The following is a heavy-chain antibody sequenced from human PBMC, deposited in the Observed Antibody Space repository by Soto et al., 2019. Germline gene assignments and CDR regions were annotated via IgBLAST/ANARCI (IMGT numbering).Heavy chain of an antibody. J-gene: IGHJ5*02. CDR3: AGNSGYDRGWFDP. CDR1: GGSISSYY. CDR2: IYYSGST. D-gene: IGHD5-12*01. Sequence: PSETLSLTCTVSGGSISSYYWSWIRQPPGKGLEWIGYIYYSGSTNYNPSLKSRVTISVDTSKNQFSLKLSSVTAADTAVYYCAGNSGYDRGWFDPWGQGTLVTVSS. V-gene: IGHV4-59*01.